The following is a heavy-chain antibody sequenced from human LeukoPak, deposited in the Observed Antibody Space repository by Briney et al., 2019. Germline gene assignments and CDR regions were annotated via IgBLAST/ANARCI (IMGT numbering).Heavy chain of an antibody. V-gene: IGHV3-15*01. J-gene: IGHJ4*02. CDR3: TLGDFWRGYSNFDY. Sequence: PGGSLRLSCAASGFTFSNAWISWVRQAPGKGLEWVGRIKSKTDGGTTDYAAPVKGRFTISRDDSKNTLYLQMNSLKTEDTAVYYCTLGDFWRGYSNFDYWGQGTLVTVSS. CDR2: IKSKTDGGTT. D-gene: IGHD3-3*01. CDR1: GFTFSNAW.